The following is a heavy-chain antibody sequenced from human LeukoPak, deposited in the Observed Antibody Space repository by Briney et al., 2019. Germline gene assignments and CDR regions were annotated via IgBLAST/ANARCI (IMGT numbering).Heavy chain of an antibody. CDR3: AKPHASGIYLPYDN. D-gene: IGHD3-10*01. V-gene: IGHV3-23*01. CDR1: GFLFSDCT. Sequence: PGGSLRLSCAASGFLFSDCTMSWLRQAPGEGLQWVSAITPNGGFATYAESVKGRFIISRDNSRNTPYLQMNSLRAEDTAVYYCAKPHASGIYLPYDNWGQGTPVTVSS. CDR2: ITPNGGFA. J-gene: IGHJ4*02.